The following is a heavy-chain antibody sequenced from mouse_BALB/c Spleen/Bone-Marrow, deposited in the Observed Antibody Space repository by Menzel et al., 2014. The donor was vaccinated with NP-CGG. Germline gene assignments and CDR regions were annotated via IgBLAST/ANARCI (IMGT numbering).Heavy chain of an antibody. J-gene: IGHJ2*01. CDR1: GFTFSDYY. Sequence: EVQRVESGGGLVKPGGSLKLSCAASGFTFSDYYMYWVRQTPEKRLEWVATISDGGSYTYYPDSVKGQFTISRDNAKNNLYLQMSSLKSEDTAMYYCARGSSYFDYWGQGTTLTVSS. D-gene: IGHD1-1*01. CDR3: ARGSSYFDY. V-gene: IGHV5-4*02. CDR2: ISDGGSYT.